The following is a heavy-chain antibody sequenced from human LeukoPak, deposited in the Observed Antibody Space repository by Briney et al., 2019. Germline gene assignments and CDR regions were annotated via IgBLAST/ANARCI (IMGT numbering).Heavy chain of an antibody. CDR2: ISYDGSNK. V-gene: IGHV3-30*01. J-gene: IGHJ6*03. Sequence: QTGGSLRLSCAASGFTFSSYAMHWVRQAPGKGLEWVAVISYDGSNKYYADSVKGRFTISRDNSKNTLYLQMNSLRAEDTAVYYCARGPYFEYSSSLSYYYCYMDVWGKGTTVTVSS. D-gene: IGHD6-6*01. CDR3: ARGPYFEYSSSLSYYYCYMDV. CDR1: GFTFSSYA.